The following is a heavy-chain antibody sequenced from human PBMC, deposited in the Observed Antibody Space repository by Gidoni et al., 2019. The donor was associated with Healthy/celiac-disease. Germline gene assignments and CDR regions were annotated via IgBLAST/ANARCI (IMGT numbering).Heavy chain of an antibody. CDR1: GGSISSSSYY. CDR3: ERGDYYDFWSGYNTNYYGMDV. Sequence: QLQLQESGPGLVKPSETLSLTCTVSGGSISSSSYYWGWIRQPPGKGLEWIGSIYYSGSTYYNPSLKSGVTISVDTSKNQFSLKLSSVTAADTAVYYCERGDYYDFWSGYNTNYYGMDVWGQGTTVTVSS. CDR2: IYYSGST. D-gene: IGHD3-3*01. J-gene: IGHJ6*02. V-gene: IGHV4-39*01.